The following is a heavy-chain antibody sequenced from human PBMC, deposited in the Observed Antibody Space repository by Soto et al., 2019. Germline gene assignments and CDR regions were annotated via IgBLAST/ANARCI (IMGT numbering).Heavy chain of an antibody. CDR3: ARDSRFLEWFIGHYYYGMDV. CDR1: GYTFTSYA. Sequence: ASVKVSCKASGYTFTSYATHWVRQAPGQRLEWMGWINAGNGNTKYSQKFQGRVTITRDTSASTAYMELSSLRSEDTAVYYCARDSRFLEWFIGHYYYGMDVWGQGTTVTVSS. V-gene: IGHV1-3*01. D-gene: IGHD3-3*01. CDR2: INAGNGNT. J-gene: IGHJ6*02.